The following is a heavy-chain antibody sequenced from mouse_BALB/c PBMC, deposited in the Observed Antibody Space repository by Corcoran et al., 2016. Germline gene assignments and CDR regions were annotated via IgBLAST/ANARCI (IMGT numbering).Heavy chain of an antibody. Sequence: EVQLQQSGPELVKPGASVKMSCKASGYTFTSYVMHWVKQKPGQGLEWIGYINPYNDGTKYNEKFKVKATLTSDKSSSTTYMELSSLTSEDSAVYYCARGYDGYDYAMDYWGQGTSVTVSS. J-gene: IGHJ4*01. CDR2: INPYNDGT. CDR3: ARGYDGYDYAMDY. V-gene: IGHV1S136*01. D-gene: IGHD2-3*01. CDR1: GYTFTSYV.